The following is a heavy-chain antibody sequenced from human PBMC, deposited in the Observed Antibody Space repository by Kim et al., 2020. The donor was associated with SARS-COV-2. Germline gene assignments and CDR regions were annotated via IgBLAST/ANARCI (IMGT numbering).Heavy chain of an antibody. V-gene: IGHV3-7*01. Sequence: KQDGSEKYYVESVKGRFTISRDNAKKSLYLQMNSLRAEDTAVYYCARDLELWGQGTLVTVSS. CDR2: KQDGSEK. CDR3: ARDLEL. D-gene: IGHD3-10*01. J-gene: IGHJ4*02.